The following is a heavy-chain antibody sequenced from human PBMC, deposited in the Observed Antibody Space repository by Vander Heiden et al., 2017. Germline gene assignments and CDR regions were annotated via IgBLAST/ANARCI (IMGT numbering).Heavy chain of an antibody. CDR3: AAFEFDY. Sequence: EVQLVESGGGLVQPVGSLRLSCAVSGFTFSNYWMHGVRQAPGKGLVWVSRINRDGSSTSYADSVKGRFTISRDNAKNTLYLQMNSLRAEDTAVYYCAAFEFDYWGQGSLVTVSS. CDR2: INRDGSST. CDR1: GFTFSNYW. V-gene: IGHV3-74*01. J-gene: IGHJ4*02.